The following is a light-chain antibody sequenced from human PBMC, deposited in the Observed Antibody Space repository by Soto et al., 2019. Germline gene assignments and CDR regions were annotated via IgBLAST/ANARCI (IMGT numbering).Light chain of an antibody. Sequence: QPVLTQPPSASGTPGQGIIISCSGSSSNIGTYPVNWYQQFPGMAPRLLIYDNNQRPSGVPDRFSGSKSGTSASLAISGLQSEDEADYYCAAWDDNLHGLFGGGTKLTVL. J-gene: IGLJ3*02. CDR1: SSNIGTYP. CDR3: AAWDDNLHGL. V-gene: IGLV1-44*01. CDR2: DNN.